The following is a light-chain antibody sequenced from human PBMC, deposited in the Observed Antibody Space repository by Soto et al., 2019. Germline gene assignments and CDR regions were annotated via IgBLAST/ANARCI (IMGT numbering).Light chain of an antibody. Sequence: IVLTQSPGTLSLYKGERATLSCRASQGVSSTYLAWYQQKPGQPPRLLMYGASTRATGSPDRFSGSGSGTDFTLTISRLEPEDFAVVYCQQYGSSPRTFGQGTIVDIK. CDR1: QGVSSTY. CDR2: GAS. CDR3: QQYGSSPRT. V-gene: IGKV3-20*01. J-gene: IGKJ1*01.